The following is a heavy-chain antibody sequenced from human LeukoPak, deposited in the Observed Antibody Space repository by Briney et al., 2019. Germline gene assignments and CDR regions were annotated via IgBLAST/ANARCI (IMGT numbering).Heavy chain of an antibody. CDR1: GFTFSTYA. J-gene: IGHJ4*02. CDR3: AKEWVTMIVDPRGFDY. D-gene: IGHD3-22*01. Sequence: GGSLRLSCAASGFTFSTYAMSWVRQAPGKGLEWVSSMSGSGAGTYYADSVKGRFTISRDNSKNTLYLQMNSLRADDTAVYYCAKEWVTMIVDPRGFDYWGQGTLVTVSS. CDR2: MSGSGAGT. V-gene: IGHV3-23*01.